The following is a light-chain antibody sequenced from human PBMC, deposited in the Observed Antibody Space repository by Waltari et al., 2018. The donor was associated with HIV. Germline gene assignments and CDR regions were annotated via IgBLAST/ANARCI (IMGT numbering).Light chain of an antibody. CDR2: DVN. Sequence: QSALTQPASVAGSPGQSITISCTGTSSDIGGYDYVSWYQQHPGKAPKLMIFDVNKRPSGVPARFSCSKSCHTASLTISGLQADDEADYYCCSYAGSYTEIFGGGTKLTVL. CDR3: CSYAGSYTEI. J-gene: IGLJ2*01. CDR1: SSDIGGYDY. V-gene: IGLV2-11*01.